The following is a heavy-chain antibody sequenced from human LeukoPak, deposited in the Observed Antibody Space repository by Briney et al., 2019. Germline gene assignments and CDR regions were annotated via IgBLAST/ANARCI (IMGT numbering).Heavy chain of an antibody. D-gene: IGHD2-2*03. CDR3: ASGFRDY. Sequence: PAGSLSLSCAASAFTFSSYSMNWDRPAPGKGLEWVSSIICSSSYISYTDSVKGPFTIYKDTGKNSMYLQRISLRATGTSLCDCASGFRDYWGQGTLVTVSS. V-gene: IGHV3-21*01. CDR1: AFTFSSYS. J-gene: IGHJ4*02. CDR2: IICSSSYI.